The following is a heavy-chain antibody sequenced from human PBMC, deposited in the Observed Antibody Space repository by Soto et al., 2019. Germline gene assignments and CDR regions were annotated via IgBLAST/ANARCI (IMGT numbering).Heavy chain of an antibody. D-gene: IGHD6-6*01. CDR3: ARDSSFPAPDGFDI. J-gene: IGHJ3*02. Sequence: SVKVSCKASGGTFSSYAISWVRQAPGQGLEWMGGIIPIFGTANYAQKFQGRVTITEDESTSTAYMELSSLRSEDTAVYYCARDSSFPAPDGFDIWGQGKILTVSS. CDR2: IIPIFGTA. V-gene: IGHV1-69*13. CDR1: GGTFSSYA.